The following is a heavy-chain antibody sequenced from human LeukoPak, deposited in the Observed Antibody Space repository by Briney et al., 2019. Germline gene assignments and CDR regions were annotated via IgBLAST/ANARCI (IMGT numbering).Heavy chain of an antibody. Sequence: GGSLRLSCAASGFTVSSNYMSWVRQAPGKGLEWVSVIYSGGSTYYADSVKGRFTISRDNSKNTLYLQMNSLRAEDTAVYYCATHVLLTGFDYWGQGTLVTVSS. CDR3: ATHVLLTGFDY. CDR2: IYSGGST. V-gene: IGHV3-53*05. J-gene: IGHJ4*02. CDR1: GFTVSSNY. D-gene: IGHD3-9*01.